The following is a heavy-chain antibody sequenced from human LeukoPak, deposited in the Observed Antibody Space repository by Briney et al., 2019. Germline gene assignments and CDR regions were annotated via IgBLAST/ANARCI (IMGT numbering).Heavy chain of an antibody. CDR2: IYPGDSDT. V-gene: IGHV5-51*01. D-gene: IGHD3-22*01. CDR1: GYIFTSDW. Sequence: GESLKISCKGSGYIFTSDWIGWVRQMPGKGLEWMGIIYPGDSDTRYSPSFQGQITISADRSISTAYLQWSSLKASDTAMYYCARHASHYDTSAYPFDYWGQGTLVTVSS. CDR3: ARHASHYDTSAYPFDY. J-gene: IGHJ4*02.